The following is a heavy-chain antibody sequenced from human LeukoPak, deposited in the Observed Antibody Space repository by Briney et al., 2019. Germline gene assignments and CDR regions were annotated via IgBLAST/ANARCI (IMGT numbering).Heavy chain of an antibody. CDR2: TYYRSKWYN. V-gene: IGHV6-1*01. Sequence: SQTLSLTSAMSGDSVSSNSAAWNWIRQSPSRGLEWLGRTYYRSKWYNDYALSVESRITINPDTSKNQFSLQLNSVTPEDTAVYYCAREVVAGDDAVDIWGQGTMVAVSS. D-gene: IGHD2-15*01. J-gene: IGHJ3*02. CDR1: GDSVSSNSAA. CDR3: AREVVAGDDAVDI.